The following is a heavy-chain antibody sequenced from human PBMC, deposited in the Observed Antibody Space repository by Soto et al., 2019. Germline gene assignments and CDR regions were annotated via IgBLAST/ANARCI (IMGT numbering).Heavy chain of an antibody. CDR3: VTWLSAHFDF. D-gene: IGHD6-19*01. CDR1: GFTFGHYA. Sequence: GGSLRLSCTSSGFTFGHYAMHWVRQPPGKGLEWVSTIDGPTTNTHYPDSVEGRFIISRDNSRNTVYLYMTNLRAEDSAMYYCVTWLSAHFDFWGRGTVVTVSS. CDR2: IDGPTTNT. J-gene: IGHJ4*01. V-gene: IGHV3-23*05.